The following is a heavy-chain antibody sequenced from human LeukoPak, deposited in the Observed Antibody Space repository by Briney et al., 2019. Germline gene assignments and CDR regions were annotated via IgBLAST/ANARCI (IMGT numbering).Heavy chain of an antibody. CDR2: IKYDDTVK. D-gene: IGHD2-15*01. J-gene: IGHJ4*02. Sequence: GSLRLSCTAAGFNFGTYWMSWVRQSPEKGLEFVANIKYDDTVKNYVDSVKGRFTISRDNPSNSVYLQMDSLRPEDTALYYCARDPDSSAFDYWGQGAQVTVSS. CDR1: GFNFGTYW. V-gene: IGHV3-7*01. CDR3: ARDPDSSAFDY.